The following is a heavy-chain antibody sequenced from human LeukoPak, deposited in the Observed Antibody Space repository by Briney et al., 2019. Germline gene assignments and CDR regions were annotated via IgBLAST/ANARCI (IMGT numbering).Heavy chain of an antibody. J-gene: IGHJ4*02. CDR3: ARGLADYYGSGSHFDY. D-gene: IGHD3-10*01. Sequence: GASVKVSCKASGYTFTSYGISWGRPAPGQGLGWVGWISAYNGNTNYAQKLQGRVTMTTDTSTSTAYMELRSLRSDDTAVYYCARGLADYYGSGSHFDYWGQGTLVTVSS. CDR1: GYTFTSYG. V-gene: IGHV1-18*01. CDR2: ISAYNGNT.